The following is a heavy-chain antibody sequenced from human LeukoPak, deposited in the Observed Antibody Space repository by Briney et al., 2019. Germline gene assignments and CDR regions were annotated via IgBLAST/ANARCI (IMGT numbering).Heavy chain of an antibody. CDR3: VLGGKQLARYITPKYYFDY. J-gene: IGHJ4*02. CDR2: ISSSNSYI. D-gene: IGHD4-23*01. CDR1: GFTFSSYI. V-gene: IGHV3-21*01. Sequence: PGGSLRLSCAASGFTFSSYIINWVRQAPGQGLEWVSSISSSNSYIYYADSVKGRFTISRDNAKNSLYMQMNSLRAEDTAVYYCVLGGKQLARYITPKYYFDYWGQGTLVTVSS.